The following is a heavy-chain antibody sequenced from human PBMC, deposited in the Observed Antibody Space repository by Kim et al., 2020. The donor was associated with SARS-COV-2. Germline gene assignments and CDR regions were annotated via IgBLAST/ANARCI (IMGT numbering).Heavy chain of an antibody. J-gene: IGHJ4*02. D-gene: IGHD3-16*01. V-gene: IGHV4-61*08. CDR1: GASVSKSDYY. CDR3: ARLTFRRSTKLGASED. Sequence: SETLSLTCTVSGASVSKSDYYWNWIRQPPGKGLEWIGFIYYTGTTHYNPSLRSRLTMSVDTSKNQFSLKLNSVTAADAAVYYCARLTFRRSTKLGASEDWGQGALVAVSS. CDR2: IYYTGTT.